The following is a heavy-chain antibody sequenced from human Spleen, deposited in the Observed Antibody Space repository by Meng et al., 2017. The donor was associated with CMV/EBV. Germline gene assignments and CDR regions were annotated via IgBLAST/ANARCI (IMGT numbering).Heavy chain of an antibody. Sequence: GESLKISCAVSGFRFGSYWMTWVRQAPGKGLEWVATVDQDGRETFYVESVKGRFTISRDNAKGALYLQMISLRPEDTSVFYCARENWGNFDYWGQGTMVTVSS. CDR3: ARENWGNFDY. J-gene: IGHJ4*02. CDR2: VDQDGRET. CDR1: GFRFGSYW. V-gene: IGHV3-7*01. D-gene: IGHD3-16*01.